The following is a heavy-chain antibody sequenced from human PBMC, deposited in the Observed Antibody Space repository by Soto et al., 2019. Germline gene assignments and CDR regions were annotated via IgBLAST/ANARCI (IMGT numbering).Heavy chain of an antibody. CDR1: GFTFSNAW. D-gene: IGHD2-2*01. CDR3: TTGGVDCSSTIGYHRYYYYYGMDV. J-gene: IGHJ6*02. Sequence: EVQLVESGGGLVKPGGSLRLSCAASGFTFSNAWMNWFRQAPGKGLEWVGRIKRKTDGGTTDYAAPVNGRFTISIDDPNNKLYLQMNSLKPEDSAVDYCTTGGVDCSSTIGYHRYYYYYGMDVWGQGTTDAVSS. V-gene: IGHV3-15*07. CDR2: IKRKTDGGTT.